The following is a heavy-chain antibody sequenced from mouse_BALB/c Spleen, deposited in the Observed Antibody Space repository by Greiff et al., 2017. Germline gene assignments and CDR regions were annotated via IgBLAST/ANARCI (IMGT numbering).Heavy chain of an antibody. V-gene: IGHV2-9*02. CDR3: ARDRGYYYGSSPFDY. CDR2: IWAGGST. D-gene: IGHD1-1*01. Sequence: VQLQESGPGLVAPSQSLSITCTVSGFSLTSYGVHWVRQPPGKGLEWLGVIWAGGSTNYNSALMSRLSISKDNSKSQVFLKMNSLQTDDTAMYYCARDRGYYYGSSPFDYWGQGTTLTVSS. J-gene: IGHJ2*01. CDR1: GFSLTSYG.